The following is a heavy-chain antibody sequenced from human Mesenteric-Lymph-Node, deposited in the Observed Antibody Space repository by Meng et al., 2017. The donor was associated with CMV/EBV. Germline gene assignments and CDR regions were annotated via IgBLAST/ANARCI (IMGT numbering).Heavy chain of an antibody. CDR3: ARGGGGEDRYGIDY. Sequence: SETLSLTCTVSGGSISSYYWSWIRQPPGKGLEWIGNIYYTGSTNYNPSPKGRVTISVDTSKNQFSLKLTSVTAADTAVYYCARGGGGEDRYGIDYWGQGTLVTVSS. J-gene: IGHJ4*02. D-gene: IGHD2-15*01. V-gene: IGHV4-59*01. CDR1: GGSISSYY. CDR2: IYYTGST.